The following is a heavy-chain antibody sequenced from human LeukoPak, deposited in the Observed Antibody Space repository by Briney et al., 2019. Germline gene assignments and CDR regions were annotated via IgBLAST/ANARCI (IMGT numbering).Heavy chain of an antibody. V-gene: IGHV1-69*05. J-gene: IGHJ4*02. CDR1: GGTFSSYA. CDR3: AVQHPYYYDSSGYYVDY. CDR2: IIPIFGTA. D-gene: IGHD3-22*01. Sequence: ASVKVSCKASGGTFSSYAISWVRQAPGQGLEWMGGIIPIFGTANYAQKFQGRVTVTTDESTSTAYMELSSLRSEDTAVYYCAVQHPYYYDSSGYYVDYWGQGTLVTVSS.